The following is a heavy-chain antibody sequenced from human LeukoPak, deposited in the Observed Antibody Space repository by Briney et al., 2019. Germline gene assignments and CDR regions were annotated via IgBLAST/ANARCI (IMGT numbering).Heavy chain of an antibody. CDR3: ARHLRYSSSWYPNWFDP. Sequence: GESLKISCKGSGYSFTSYWIGWVRQMPGKGLEWMGIIYPGDSDTRYSPSFQGQVTISADKSISTAYLQWSSLKASDTAMYYRARHLRYSSSWYPNWFDPWGQGTLATVSS. V-gene: IGHV5-51*01. D-gene: IGHD6-13*01. CDR1: GYSFTSYW. J-gene: IGHJ5*02. CDR2: IYPGDSDT.